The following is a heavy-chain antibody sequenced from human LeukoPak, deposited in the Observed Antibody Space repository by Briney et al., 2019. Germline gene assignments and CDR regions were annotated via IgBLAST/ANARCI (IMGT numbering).Heavy chain of an antibody. CDR3: ARGVGWYFDL. Sequence: PSETLSLTCAVYGGSFSGYYWSWIRQPPGKGLEWIGEINHSGSTNYNPSLKSRVTISVDTSKNQFSLKLSSVTAADTAVYYCARGVGWYFDLWGRGTLVTVSS. CDR2: INHSGST. J-gene: IGHJ2*01. D-gene: IGHD2-2*01. CDR1: GGSFSGYY. V-gene: IGHV4-34*01.